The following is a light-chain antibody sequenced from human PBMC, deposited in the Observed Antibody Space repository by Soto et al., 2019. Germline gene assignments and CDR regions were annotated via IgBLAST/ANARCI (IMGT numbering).Light chain of an antibody. J-gene: IGLJ1*01. CDR1: SSDVGGYNY. CDR3: SSYAGSNKSV. Sequence: QSALTQPPSAPGSLGQSVTISCTGTSSDVGGYNYVSWYQQYPGKAPKLMIYEVSKRPSGVPDRFSGSKSGNTASLTVSGLQAEDEADYYCSSYAGSNKSVFGTGTKVTVL. CDR2: EVS. V-gene: IGLV2-8*01.